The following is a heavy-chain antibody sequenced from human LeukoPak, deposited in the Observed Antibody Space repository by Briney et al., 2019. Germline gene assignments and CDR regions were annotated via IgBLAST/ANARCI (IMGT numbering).Heavy chain of an antibody. Sequence: PSETLSLTCTVSGGSISSSSYYWGWIRQPPGKGLGWIGNIYYSGSTYYNPSLKSRVSISVDASKNQFSLKLTSVTAADTAVYYCARAPEYGLYYFDYWGQGTLVTVSS. CDR2: IYYSGST. D-gene: IGHD1-14*01. J-gene: IGHJ4*02. CDR1: GGSISSSSYY. V-gene: IGHV4-39*07. CDR3: ARAPEYGLYYFDY.